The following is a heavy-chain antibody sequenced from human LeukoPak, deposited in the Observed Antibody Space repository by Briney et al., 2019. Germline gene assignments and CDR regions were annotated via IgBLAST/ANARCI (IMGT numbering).Heavy chain of an antibody. Sequence: GSLRLSCAASGFPFSSYAMSWVRQAPGKGLEWVSAISASGGTTYYADSVKGRFTISRDNSKNTLYLQMNSLRAEDTAVYYCARTYFYDSGGYYYWGQGTLVTVSS. CDR2: ISASGGTT. CDR1: GFPFSSYA. D-gene: IGHD3-22*01. J-gene: IGHJ4*02. V-gene: IGHV3-23*01. CDR3: ARTYFYDSGGYYY.